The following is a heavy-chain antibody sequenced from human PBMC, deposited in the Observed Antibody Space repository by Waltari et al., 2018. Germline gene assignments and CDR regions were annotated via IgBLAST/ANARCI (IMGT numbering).Heavy chain of an antibody. V-gene: IGHV3-30*02. D-gene: IGHD2-8*01. CDR1: GFNFNLFH. CDR2: TRFDERDK. CDR3: AKEGLRPGTEDYRGNGAYDI. Sequence: QVQLVESGGGVVQAGGSLRLSCAACGFNFNLFHMHWVRQAPGRGLEWVAFTRFDERDKQYIHSVRGRFAISRDNSNYILYLQMDSLRPDDAGVYYCAKEGLRPGTEDYRGNGAYDIWGQGTKVIVSS. J-gene: IGHJ3*02.